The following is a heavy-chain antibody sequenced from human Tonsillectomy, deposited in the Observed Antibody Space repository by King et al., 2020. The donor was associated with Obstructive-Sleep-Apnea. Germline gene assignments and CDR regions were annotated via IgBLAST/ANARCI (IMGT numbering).Heavy chain of an antibody. J-gene: IGHJ4*02. CDR1: GFTFSSYS. D-gene: IGHD3-16*01. Sequence: VQLVESGGGLVQPGGSLRLSCAASGFTFSSYSMNWVRQAPVKGLEWVSYISSSSSTIYYADSVKGRFTISRDNAKNSLYLQMNSLRAEDTAVYYCARGWGSFDYWGQGTLVTVSS. V-gene: IGHV3-48*04. CDR2: ISSSSSTI. CDR3: ARGWGSFDY.